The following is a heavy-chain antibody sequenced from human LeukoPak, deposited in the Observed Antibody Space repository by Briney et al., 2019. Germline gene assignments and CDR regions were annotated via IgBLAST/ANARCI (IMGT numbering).Heavy chain of an antibody. D-gene: IGHD1-26*01. V-gene: IGHV4-39*01. J-gene: IGHJ5*02. Sequence: SETLSLTCTVSGGSISSSPYYWGWIRQAPGKGLEWIGNIYYSGSTFYNPSLKSRVTISVDTSKNQFSLKLSSVTAADTAVYYCARVGVLNWFDPWGQGTTVTVSS. CDR2: IYYSGST. CDR1: GGSISSSPYY. CDR3: ARVGVLNWFDP.